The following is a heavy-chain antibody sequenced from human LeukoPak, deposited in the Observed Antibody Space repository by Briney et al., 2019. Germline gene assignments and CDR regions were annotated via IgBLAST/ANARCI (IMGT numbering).Heavy chain of an antibody. CDR3: ARDLWNPAAAGLGYYYYYYYGMDV. CDR1: GFTFSSHS. CDR2: ISSSSSYI. J-gene: IGHJ6*02. Sequence: NSGGSLRLSCAASGFTFSSHSMNWVRQAPGKGLEWVSSISSSSSYIYYADSVKGRFTISRDNAKNSLYLQMNSLRAEDTAVYYCARDLWNPAAAGLGYYYYYYYGMDVWGQGTTVTVSS. D-gene: IGHD6-13*01. V-gene: IGHV3-21*01.